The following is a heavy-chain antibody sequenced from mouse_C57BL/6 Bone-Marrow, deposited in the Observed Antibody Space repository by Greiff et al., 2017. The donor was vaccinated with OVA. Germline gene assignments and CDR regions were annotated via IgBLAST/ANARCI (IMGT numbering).Heavy chain of an antibody. V-gene: IGHV1-63*01. CDR2: IYPGGGYT. CDR1: GYTFTNYW. Sequence: VQLQQSGAELVRPGTSVKMSCKASGYTFTNYWIGWAKQRPGHGLEWIGDIYPGGGYTNYNEKFKGKATLTADKSSSTAYMQFSSLTSEDSAIYYCARWGIYYDYNGGYFDVWGTGTTVTVSS. J-gene: IGHJ1*03. D-gene: IGHD2-4*01. CDR3: ARWGIYYDYNGGYFDV.